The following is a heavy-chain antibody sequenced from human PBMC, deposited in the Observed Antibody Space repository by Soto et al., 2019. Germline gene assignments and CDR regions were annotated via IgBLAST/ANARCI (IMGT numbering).Heavy chain of an antibody. CDR2: IWYDGSNK. D-gene: IGHD2-2*01. Sequence: QVQLVESGGGVVQPGRSLRLSCAASGLTFSSYGMHWVRQAPGKGLEWVAVIWYDGSNKFYADSVKGRFTISRDNSKNTLYLQMNSLRAEDTAVYYCARDGAPIVVVPADWFDPWDQGTLVTVSS. CDR3: ARDGAPIVVVPADWFDP. CDR1: GLTFSSYG. V-gene: IGHV3-33*01. J-gene: IGHJ5*02.